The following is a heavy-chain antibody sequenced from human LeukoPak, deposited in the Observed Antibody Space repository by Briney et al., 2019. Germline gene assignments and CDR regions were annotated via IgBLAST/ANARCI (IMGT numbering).Heavy chain of an antibody. CDR3: ARYYDFWSGYYNWFDP. J-gene: IGHJ5*02. D-gene: IGHD3-3*01. V-gene: IGHV4-59*01. CDR2: IYYSGSI. CDR1: GGSISSYY. Sequence: SETLSLTCTVSGGSISSYYWSWIRQPPGKGLEWIGYIYYSGSINYNPSLKSRVTISVDTSKNQFSLKLSSVTAADTAVYYCARYYDFWSGYYNWFDPWGQGTLVTVSS.